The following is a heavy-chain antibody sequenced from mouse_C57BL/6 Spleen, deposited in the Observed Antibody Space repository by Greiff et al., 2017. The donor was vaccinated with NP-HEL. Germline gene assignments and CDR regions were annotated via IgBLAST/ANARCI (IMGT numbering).Heavy chain of an antibody. J-gene: IGHJ3*01. D-gene: IGHD1-1*01. CDR1: GFNIKDDY. CDR2: IDPENGDT. CDR3: TTGGLYYYGSSASWFAY. V-gene: IGHV14-4*01. Sequence: VQLKQSGAELVRPGASVKLSCTASGFNIKDDYMHWVKQRPEQGLEWIGWIDPENGDTEYASKFQGKATITADTSSNTAYLQLSSLTSEDTAVYYCTTGGLYYYGSSASWFAYWGQGTLVTVSA.